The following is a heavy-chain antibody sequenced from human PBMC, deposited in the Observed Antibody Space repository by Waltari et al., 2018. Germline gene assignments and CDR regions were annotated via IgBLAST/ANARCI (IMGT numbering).Heavy chain of an antibody. CDR1: GGSISSYY. J-gene: IGHJ3*02. CDR3: ARDRSSSWPARAAFDI. D-gene: IGHD6-13*01. CDR2: IYTSGST. V-gene: IGHV4-4*07. Sequence: QVQLQESGPGLVKPSETLSLTCTVSGGSISSYYWSWIRQPAGKGLEWIGRIYTSGSTNYNPSLKSRVTMSVDTSKNQFALKLSSVTAADTAVYYCARDRSSSWPARAAFDIWGQGTMVTVSS.